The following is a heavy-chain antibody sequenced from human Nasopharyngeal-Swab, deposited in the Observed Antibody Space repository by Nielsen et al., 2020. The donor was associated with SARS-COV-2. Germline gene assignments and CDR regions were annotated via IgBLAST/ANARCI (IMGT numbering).Heavy chain of an antibody. CDR2: ISYDGSSK. V-gene: IGHV3-30*03. D-gene: IGHD3-22*01. CDR1: GFTFSSYG. Sequence: GGSLRLSCAASGFTFSSYGMHWVLQAPGKGLEWVAVISYDGSSKYYADSVKGRFTISRDNSKNTLYLQMNSLRAEDTAVYYCARDQYYDSSGYYYYGMDVWGQGTTVTVSS. J-gene: IGHJ6*02. CDR3: ARDQYYDSSGYYYYGMDV.